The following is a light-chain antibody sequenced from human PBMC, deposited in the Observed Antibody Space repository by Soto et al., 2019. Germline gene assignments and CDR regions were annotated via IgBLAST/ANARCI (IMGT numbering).Light chain of an antibody. J-gene: IGLJ2*01. Sequence: QSALTQPRSVSGSPGQSVTISCTGTSSDVGGYNYVSWYQQHPGKAPNLMIYEATERPSGVPDRFSGSKSGNTASLTISGLQAEDEGDYYCCSYAASHTFVFGGGTKVTVL. V-gene: IGLV2-11*01. CDR3: CSYAASHTFV. CDR2: EAT. CDR1: SSDVGGYNY.